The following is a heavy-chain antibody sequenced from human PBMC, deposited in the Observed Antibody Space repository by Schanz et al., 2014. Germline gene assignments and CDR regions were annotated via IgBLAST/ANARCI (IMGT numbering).Heavy chain of an antibody. CDR3: AKDRQTTVNRVGYYYGMDV. CDR2: ISRSSSTI. Sequence: EVQLVESGGGLVQPGGSLRLSCAASGFTFSTYSMNWVRQAPGKGLEWVSYISRSSSTIYYADSVKGRFTISRDNAKNSLYLQMNSLRDEDTAVYYCAKDRQTTVNRVGYYYGMDVWGQGTLVTVSS. CDR1: GFTFSTYS. J-gene: IGHJ6*02. D-gene: IGHD4-4*01. V-gene: IGHV3-48*02.